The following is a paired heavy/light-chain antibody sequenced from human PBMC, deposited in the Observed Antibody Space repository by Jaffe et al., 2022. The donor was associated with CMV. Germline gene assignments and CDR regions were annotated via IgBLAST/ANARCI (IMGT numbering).Light chain of an antibody. J-gene: IGLJ2*01. CDR2: GNN. CDR3: QSYDNSLSVV. Sequence: QSVLTQPPSVSGAPGQRVTISCTGGSSNIGAGYDVHWYQQLPGTAPKLLIYGNNNRPSGVPDRFSGSKSGTSASLAITGLQAEDEADYYCQSYDNSLSVVFGGGTKLTVL. CDR1: SSNIGAGYD. V-gene: IGLV1-40*01.
Heavy chain of an antibody. J-gene: IGHJ4*02. CDR1: GGSMSSSSYY. V-gene: IGHV4-39*01. D-gene: IGHD6-19*01. CDR2: MYNSGRS. CDR3: ARRGSGWYEVPS. Sequence: QLQLQESGPGLVKPSETLSLTCTVSGGSMSSSSYYWGWIRQPPGKGLEWIGDMYNSGRSYYNPSLKSRVTISVEKSKNRFSLKLSSVTAADTAVYYCARRGSGWYEVPSWGQGTLVTVSS.